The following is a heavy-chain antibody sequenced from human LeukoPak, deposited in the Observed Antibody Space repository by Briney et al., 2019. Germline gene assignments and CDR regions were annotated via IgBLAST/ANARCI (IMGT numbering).Heavy chain of an antibody. D-gene: IGHD4-17*01. CDR2: ISYDGSNK. CDR3: ARGRRSVRGFDP. V-gene: IGHV3-30*01. CDR1: GFTFSSYA. J-gene: IGHJ5*02. Sequence: GGSLRLSCAASGFTFSSYAMHWVRQAPGKGLEWVAVISYDGSNKYYADSVKGGFTISRDNSKNTLYLQMNSLRAEDTAVYYCARGRRSVRGFDPWGQGTLVTVSS.